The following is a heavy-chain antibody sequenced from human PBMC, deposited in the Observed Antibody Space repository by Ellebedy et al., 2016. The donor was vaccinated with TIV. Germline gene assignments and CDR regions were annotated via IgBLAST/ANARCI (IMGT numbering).Heavy chain of an antibody. J-gene: IGHJ4*02. CDR3: TRGPEAPDY. CDR2: ISPNNGDT. CDR1: GYTFTGNY. Sequence: AASVKVSCKASGYTFTGNYIHWVRQAPGQGLEWMGCISPNNGDTNYEQKFQGRVTLTRDTSMSTVYMELSSLRSEDTAVYYCTRGPEAPDYWGQGTLVTVSS. V-gene: IGHV1-2*02.